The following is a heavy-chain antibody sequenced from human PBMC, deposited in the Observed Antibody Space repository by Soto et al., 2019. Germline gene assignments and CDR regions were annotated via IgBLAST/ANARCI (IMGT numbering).Heavy chain of an antibody. D-gene: IGHD2-15*01. V-gene: IGHV1-69*06. CDR1: GGTFSKYS. Sequence: QVRLVQSGAEVKKPGSSVKVSCKVSGGTFSKYSLSWVRQTPGQGLEWMGGLTPFVDTSNYAQRFLGRVTITTDKSTNTRFLEVGGLEAEYPGLYFGASTGYCKGNSGYSRHYYGMDVWGQGTTVTVSS. CDR3: ASTGYCKGNSGYSRHYYGMDV. CDR2: LTPFVDTS. J-gene: IGHJ6*02.